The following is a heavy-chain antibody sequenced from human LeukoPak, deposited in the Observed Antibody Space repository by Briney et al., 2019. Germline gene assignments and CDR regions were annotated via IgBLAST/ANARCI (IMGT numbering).Heavy chain of an antibody. D-gene: IGHD2-21*01. CDR3: ARGHAYCGGDCYLH. Sequence: GASVKVSCKVSGYTLTELSMHWVRQAPGKGLEWMGGFDPEDGETIYAQKFQGRVTMTEDTSTDTAYMELSSLRSEDTAVYYCARGHAYCGGDCYLHWGQGTLVTVSS. J-gene: IGHJ4*02. CDR1: GYTLTELS. CDR2: FDPEDGET. V-gene: IGHV1-24*01.